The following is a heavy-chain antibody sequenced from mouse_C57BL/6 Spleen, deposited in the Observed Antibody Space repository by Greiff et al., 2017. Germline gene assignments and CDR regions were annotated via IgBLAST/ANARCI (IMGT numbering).Heavy chain of an antibody. CDR3: ARGGLYYGSSYWYFDV. CDR2: IHPNSGST. D-gene: IGHD1-1*01. V-gene: IGHV1-64*01. J-gene: IGHJ1*03. CDR1: GYTFTSYW. Sequence: VQLQQPGAELVKPGASVKLSCKASGYTFTSYWMHWVKQRPGQGLEWIGMIHPNSGSTNYNEKFKSKATLTVDKSSSTAYMQLSSLTSEDSAVYYCARGGLYYGSSYWYFDVWGTGTTVTVSS.